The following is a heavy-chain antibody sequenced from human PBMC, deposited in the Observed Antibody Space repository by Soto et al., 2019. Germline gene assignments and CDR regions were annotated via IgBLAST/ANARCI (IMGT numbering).Heavy chain of an antibody. J-gene: IGHJ4*02. CDR3: AGAVAPLKYYYDSIGCCF. Sequence: EVQLLESGGGLVQPGGSLRLSCAASGFTFSSYAMSWVRQAPGKGLEWVSAISGSGGRTYYADSVKGRFTISRDNSKNTLDLQMNSLRAEDTAVYYCAGAVAPLKYYYDSIGCCFWGQGTLVTVSS. CDR1: GFTFSSYA. CDR2: ISGSGGRT. V-gene: IGHV3-23*01. D-gene: IGHD3-22*01.